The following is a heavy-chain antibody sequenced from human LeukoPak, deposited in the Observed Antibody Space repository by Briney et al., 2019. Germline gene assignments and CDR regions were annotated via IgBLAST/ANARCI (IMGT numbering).Heavy chain of an antibody. Sequence: SVTVSCKASGGTFSSYAISWVRQAPGQGLEWMGGIIPIFGTANYAQKFQGRVTITADESTSTAYMELSSLRSEDTAVYYCAREGIAVAGTLNAFDIWGQGTMVTVSS. CDR2: IIPIFGTA. V-gene: IGHV1-69*13. J-gene: IGHJ3*02. CDR3: AREGIAVAGTLNAFDI. CDR1: GGTFSSYA. D-gene: IGHD6-19*01.